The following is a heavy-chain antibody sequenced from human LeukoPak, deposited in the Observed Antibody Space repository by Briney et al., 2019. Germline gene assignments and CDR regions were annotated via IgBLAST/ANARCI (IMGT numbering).Heavy chain of an antibody. Sequence: PGGSLRLSCAASGFTFSSYAMHWVRQAPGKGLEYVSAISSNGGSTYYANSVKGRFTISRDNSKNTLYLQMGSLRAEGMAVYYCVLSDTAMVGNDYWGQGTLVTVSS. J-gene: IGHJ4*02. CDR1: GFTFSSYA. CDR2: ISSNGGST. CDR3: VLSDTAMVGNDY. D-gene: IGHD5-18*01. V-gene: IGHV3-64*01.